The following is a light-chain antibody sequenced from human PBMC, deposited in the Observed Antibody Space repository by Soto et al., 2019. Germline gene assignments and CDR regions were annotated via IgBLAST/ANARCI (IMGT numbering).Light chain of an antibody. CDR2: DVS. CDR3: QQRTSWPA. J-gene: IGKJ4*01. CDR1: QSVTSS. Sequence: EIVFTQSPATLSLSPGERATLSCRASQSVTSSLAGFQQKPGQAPRLLIYDVSVRATGIPARFSGSGSGTDFTLTISSLDPEDFAVYYCQQRTSWPAFGGGTKVDIK. V-gene: IGKV3-11*01.